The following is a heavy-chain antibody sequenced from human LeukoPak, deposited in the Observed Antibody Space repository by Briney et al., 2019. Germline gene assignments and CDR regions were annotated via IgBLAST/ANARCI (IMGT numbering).Heavy chain of an antibody. D-gene: IGHD3-22*01. CDR2: INPNSGGT. J-gene: IGHJ4*02. V-gene: IGHV1-2*02. Sequence: GASVKVSCKASGYTFTSYGISWVRQAPGQGLEWMGWINPNSGGTNYAQKFQGRVTMTRDTSISTAYMELSRLRSDDTAVYYCARDRSGFFDYWGQGTLVTVSS. CDR3: ARDRSGFFDY. CDR1: GYTFTSYG.